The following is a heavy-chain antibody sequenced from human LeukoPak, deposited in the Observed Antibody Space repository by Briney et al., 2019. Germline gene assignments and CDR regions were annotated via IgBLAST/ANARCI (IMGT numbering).Heavy chain of an antibody. CDR3: AIATSGYGTGGY. CDR1: GFTFSSYS. V-gene: IGHV3-21*01. D-gene: IGHD5-12*01. Sequence: GGSLRLSCAASGFTFSSYSMNWVRQAPGKGLEWVSSISSSSYIYYADSVKGRFTISRDNAKNSLYLQMNSLRAEDTAVYYCAIATSGYGTGGYWGQGTLVTVSS. CDR2: ISSSSYI. J-gene: IGHJ4*02.